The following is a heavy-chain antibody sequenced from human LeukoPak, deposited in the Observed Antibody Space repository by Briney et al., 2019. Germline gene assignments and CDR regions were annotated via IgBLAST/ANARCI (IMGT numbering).Heavy chain of an antibody. CDR2: ISAYNGNT. V-gene: IGHV1-18*01. CDR1: GYTFSSYG. D-gene: IGHD4-17*01. CDR3: ARGSPNYGDLFDF. J-gene: IGHJ4*02. Sequence: ASVKVSCKASGYTFSSYGISWVRQAPGQGLEWMGWISAYNGNTNFAQKFQVRVTMTRDTSISTAYMELSRLRSDDTAVYYCARGSPNYGDLFDFWGQGTLVTVSS.